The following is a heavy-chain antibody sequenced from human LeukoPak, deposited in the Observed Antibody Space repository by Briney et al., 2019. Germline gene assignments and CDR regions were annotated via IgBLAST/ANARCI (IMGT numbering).Heavy chain of an antibody. CDR1: GGTFSSYA. D-gene: IGHD1-1*01. CDR2: IIPIFGTP. J-gene: IGHJ4*02. V-gene: IGHV1-69*05. CDR3: ARATTGTTFYFDY. Sequence: SSVKVSCKASGGTFSSYAISWVRQAPGQGPEWMGRIIPIFGTPNYAQKFQGRVTITTDESTRTAYMELSSLRSEDTAVYYCARATTGTTFYFDYWGQGTLVTVSS.